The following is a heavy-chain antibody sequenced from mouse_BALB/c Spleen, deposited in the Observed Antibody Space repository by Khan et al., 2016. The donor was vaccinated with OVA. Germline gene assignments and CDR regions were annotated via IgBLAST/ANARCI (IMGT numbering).Heavy chain of an antibody. CDR2: IYPGGGYT. D-gene: IGHD2-1*01. J-gene: IGHJ2*01. Sequence: QVQLKQSGVELVRPGTSVKISCKASGYTFTNYWLGWVKQRPGHGLEWIGDIYPGGGYTNYNEKFKGKATLTADTSSSTAYMQLSSLTSEDSAVYFCARSGNYFFDYWGQGTTLTVSS. CDR3: ARSGNYFFDY. CDR1: GYTFTNYW. V-gene: IGHV1-63*02.